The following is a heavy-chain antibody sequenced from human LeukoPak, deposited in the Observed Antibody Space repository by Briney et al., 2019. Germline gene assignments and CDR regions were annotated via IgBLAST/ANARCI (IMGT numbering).Heavy chain of an antibody. J-gene: IGHJ5*02. D-gene: IGHD2-2*02. CDR2: INSDGSET. CDR3: TRPYCSSTSCYTELFDP. Sequence: GGSLRLSCAASGFTFSTYWMHWVRQTPGKGLLWVSRINSDGSETTYADSVKGRFTISRDNAKNTLYLQMNSLRAEDTAVYYCTRPYCSSTSCYTELFDPWGQGTLVTVSS. V-gene: IGHV3-74*01. CDR1: GFTFSTYW.